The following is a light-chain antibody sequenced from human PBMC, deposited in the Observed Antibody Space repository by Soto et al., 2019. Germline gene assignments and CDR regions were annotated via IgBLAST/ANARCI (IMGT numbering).Light chain of an antibody. CDR1: QSVSISY. V-gene: IGKV3-20*01. Sequence: EIVLTQSPGTLSLSPGERATLSCRASQSVSISYLGWYQQKPGQAPRLLIYGASIRATGIPDRFSGSGSGTDFTLTISRLEPEDFAVYYCQHYGNSLPWTFGQGTKLEIK. J-gene: IGKJ1*01. CDR3: QHYGNSLPWT. CDR2: GAS.